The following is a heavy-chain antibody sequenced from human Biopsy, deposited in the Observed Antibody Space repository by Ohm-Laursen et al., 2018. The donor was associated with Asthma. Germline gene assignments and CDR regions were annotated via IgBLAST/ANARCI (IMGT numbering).Heavy chain of an antibody. CDR1: GVSINSGNSY. V-gene: IGHV4-31*03. CDR3: ARDGSSVAGTPYGMDV. CDR2: IYYSGST. Sequence: TLSLTCSVSGVSINSGNSYWSWIRQHPGKGLEWIGYIYYSGSTYYNPSLKSRVTISVDTSKNQFSLKLSSVTAADTAVYYCARDGSSVAGTPYGMDVWGQGTTVTVSS. J-gene: IGHJ6*02. D-gene: IGHD6-19*01.